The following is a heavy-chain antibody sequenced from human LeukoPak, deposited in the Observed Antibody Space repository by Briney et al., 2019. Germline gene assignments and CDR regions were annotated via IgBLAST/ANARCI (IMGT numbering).Heavy chain of an antibody. CDR2: IWHDGSNI. D-gene: IGHD2-15*01. J-gene: IGHJ4*02. Sequence: GSTLRLSCETCGFTYNNYGMYWLRQTPGKGLEGVAAIWHDGSNIFYADSVKGRFTISRDNSKNTLFLQMNSLSAEDTALYYCAREIVGEGNFDCWGQGTLVTVSS. CDR1: GFTYNNYG. CDR3: AREIVGEGNFDC. V-gene: IGHV3-33*07.